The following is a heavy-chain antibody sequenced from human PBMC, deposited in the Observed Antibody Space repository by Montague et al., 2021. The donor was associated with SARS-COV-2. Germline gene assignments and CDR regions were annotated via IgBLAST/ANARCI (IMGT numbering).Heavy chain of an antibody. D-gene: IGHD2-21*01. Sequence: SLRLSCAASGFTFSTYSMNWVRQAPGKGLEWVATLRGRDSRRYYTDSVEGRFTISRDNVKNTLSLQMNSLRAEDTAIYYCAKSNCGGNCHLDSWGQGTLVTGSS. V-gene: IGHV3-23*01. CDR3: AKSNCGGNCHLDS. CDR2: LRGRDSRR. J-gene: IGHJ5*01. CDR1: GFTFSTYS.